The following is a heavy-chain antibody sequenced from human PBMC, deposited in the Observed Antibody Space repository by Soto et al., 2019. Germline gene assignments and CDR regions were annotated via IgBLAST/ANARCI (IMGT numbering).Heavy chain of an antibody. CDR3: ETQGGTSEY. D-gene: IGHD2-2*01. CDR1: GFTYSNDD. CDR2: VSRRGGMT. Sequence: EVQLLESGGGLVQPGGSLRLSCATSGFTYSNDDMSWVRQAPGRGLEWVSAVSRRGGMTNNVDSAKGRFTISRDNSKNTPTLEMNGLRVEDTAVYSGETQGGTSEYWGPGTLVTVSS. J-gene: IGHJ4*02. V-gene: IGHV3-23*01.